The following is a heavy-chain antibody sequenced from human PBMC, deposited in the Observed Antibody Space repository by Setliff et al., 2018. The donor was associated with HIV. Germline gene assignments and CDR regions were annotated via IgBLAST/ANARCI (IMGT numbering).Heavy chain of an antibody. CDR1: GFVFGTYA. CDR2: ISYDGSNK. Sequence: GGSLRLSCSGSGFVFGTYAMHWVRQAPGKGLEWVAVISYDGSNKYYADSVKGRFTISRDNSKNTLYLQMNSLRAEDTAVYYCARDEALYDFWSGPADYWGQGTLVTVSS. D-gene: IGHD3-3*01. CDR3: ARDEALYDFWSGPADY. J-gene: IGHJ4*02. V-gene: IGHV3-30*04.